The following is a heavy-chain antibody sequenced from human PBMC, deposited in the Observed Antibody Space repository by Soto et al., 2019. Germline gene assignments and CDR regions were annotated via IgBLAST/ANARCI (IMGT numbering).Heavy chain of an antibody. CDR3: ARGNSPVNVS. Sequence: GGSLRLSCAASGFTFNIYEMNWVRQAPGKGLEWVSYISSSGSTIYYADPVKGRFTISRDNAKNSLFLQMSNLRAEDTAVYYCARGNSPVNVSWGQGTLVTVSS. CDR2: ISSSGSTI. J-gene: IGHJ5*02. V-gene: IGHV3-48*03. D-gene: IGHD2-21*01. CDR1: GFTFNIYE.